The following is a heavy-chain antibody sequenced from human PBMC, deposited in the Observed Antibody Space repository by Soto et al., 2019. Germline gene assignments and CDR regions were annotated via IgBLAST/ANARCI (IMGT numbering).Heavy chain of an antibody. D-gene: IGHD3-3*01. V-gene: IGHV3-23*01. CDR3: VKDQGDFWSSYSDF. J-gene: IGHJ4*02. CDR1: GFSFSSYA. Sequence: PGGSLRLSCAASGFSFSSYAMSWVRQAPGKGLEWVSTISGSGVKTHYADSVKGRFTFSRDNSNNTLFLQMNSLRLDDTAVYYCVKDQGDFWSSYSDFWGPGILVTVSS. CDR2: ISGSGVKT.